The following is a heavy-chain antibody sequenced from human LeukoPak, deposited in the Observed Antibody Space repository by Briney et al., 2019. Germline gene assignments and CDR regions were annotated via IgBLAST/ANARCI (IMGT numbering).Heavy chain of an antibody. CDR2: IKSKTDGVTT. CDR1: GFTFSNAW. D-gene: IGHD1-7*01. Sequence: PGGSLRLPCAASGFTFSNAWMSWVRQAPGKGLEWVGRIKSKTDGVTTDYAAPVKGRFTNSRDDSKNTLYLQMNSLKTEDTAGYYCTTGLELRLLDYWGQGTLVTVSS. V-gene: IGHV3-15*01. J-gene: IGHJ4*02. CDR3: TTGLELRLLDY.